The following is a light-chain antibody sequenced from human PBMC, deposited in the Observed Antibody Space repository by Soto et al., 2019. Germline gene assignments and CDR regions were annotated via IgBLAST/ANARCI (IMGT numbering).Light chain of an antibody. Sequence: DIPMTQSPSSLSASVGDRITITCRASQSISRYLNWYQHKPGKAPKFLSNAASSLERGVPSRFSGGGSGTDFTLNISSLQPDDFATYYCQQNYRATPWTFGQGTKVEVK. CDR1: QSISRY. CDR3: QQNYRATPWT. J-gene: IGKJ1*01. CDR2: AAS. V-gene: IGKV1-39*01.